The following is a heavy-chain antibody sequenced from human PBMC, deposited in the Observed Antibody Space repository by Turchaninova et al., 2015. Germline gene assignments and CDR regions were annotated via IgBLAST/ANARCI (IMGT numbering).Heavy chain of an antibody. V-gene: IGHV4-31*03. J-gene: IGHJ3*02. D-gene: IGHD3-3*01. CDR3: ARTYYDFWSGYYKGDAFDI. CDR1: GGSISSGGYY. Sequence: ESGPGLVKPSQTLSLTCTVSGGSISSGGYYWSWIRQHPGKGREWIGYIYYSGSTYYNPSLKSRVTIAVDTSKNQFSLKLSSVTAADTAVYYCARTYYDFWSGYYKGDAFDIWGQGTMVTVSS. CDR2: IYYSGST.